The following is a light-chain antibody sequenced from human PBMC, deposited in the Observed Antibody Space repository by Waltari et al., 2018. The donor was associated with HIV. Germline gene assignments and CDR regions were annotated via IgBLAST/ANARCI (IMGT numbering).Light chain of an antibody. CDR3: QSYDSNLSGSV. J-gene: IGLJ3*02. CDR2: ENN. Sequence: QSVLTQPPSCSGAPGQRFPISCTGSSSNIGAGYDVHGYKQLPGTAPKLLIYENNNRPSGVPDRFSGSNSGTSAALAITGLQAEDEADYYCQSYDSNLSGSVFGGGTKLTVV. V-gene: IGLV1-40*01. CDR1: SSNIGAGYD.